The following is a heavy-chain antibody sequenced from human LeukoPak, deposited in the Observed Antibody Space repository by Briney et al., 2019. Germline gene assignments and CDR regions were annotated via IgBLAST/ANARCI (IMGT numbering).Heavy chain of an antibody. V-gene: IGHV3-30*18. CDR1: GFIFSSYG. D-gene: IGHD5-12*01. Sequence: GGSLRLSCAASGFIFSSYGMHWVRQAPGKGLEWVAVISYDGSNKYYADSVKGRFTISRDNSKNTLYLQMNSLRAEDTAVYYCAKSPYSGYDFFDYWGQGTLVTVSS. CDR3: AKSPYSGYDFFDY. CDR2: ISYDGSNK. J-gene: IGHJ4*02.